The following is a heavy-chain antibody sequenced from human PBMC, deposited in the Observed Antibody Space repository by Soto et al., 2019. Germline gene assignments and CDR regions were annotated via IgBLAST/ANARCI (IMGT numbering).Heavy chain of an antibody. J-gene: IGHJ4*02. Sequence: GGSLRLSCAASGFTFSSYSMNWVRQAPGKGLEWVSYISSSSSTIYYADSVKGRFTISRDNAKNSLYLQMNSLRDEDTAVYYCARDRRYYYDSSGPRPFDYWGQGTLVTVSS. V-gene: IGHV3-48*02. CDR1: GFTFSSYS. CDR3: ARDRRYYYDSSGPRPFDY. D-gene: IGHD3-22*01. CDR2: ISSSSSTI.